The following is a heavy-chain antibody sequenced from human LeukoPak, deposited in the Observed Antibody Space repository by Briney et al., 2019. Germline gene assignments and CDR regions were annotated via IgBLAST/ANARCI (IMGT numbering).Heavy chain of an antibody. J-gene: IGHJ3*02. CDR2: ISYDGSNK. V-gene: IGHV3-30*17. CDR3: APLYIVVVPAADTRRAAFDI. D-gene: IGHD2-2*01. Sequence: GRSLRLSCAASGFTFSSYAMHWVRQAPGKGLGWVAVISYDGSNKYYAGSVKGRFTISRDNSKNTLYLQMNSLRAEDTAVYYCAPLYIVVVPAADTRRAAFDIWGQGTMVTVSS. CDR1: GFTFSSYA.